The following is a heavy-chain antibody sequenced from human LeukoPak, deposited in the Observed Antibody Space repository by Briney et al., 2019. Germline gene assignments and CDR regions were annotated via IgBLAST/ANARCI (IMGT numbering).Heavy chain of an antibody. D-gene: IGHD3-3*01. CDR2: IYYSGST. CDR1: GDSINSGSYY. J-gene: IGHJ4*02. V-gene: IGHV4-39*01. CDR3: ARVGVFGVVSDS. Sequence: PSETLSLTCTVSGDSINSGSYYWVWIRQPPGKGLEWIGSIYYSGSTYYSPSLKSRVTISVDTSKIQFSLRLSSVTAADTAVCYCARVGVFGVVSDSWGQGILVTVSS.